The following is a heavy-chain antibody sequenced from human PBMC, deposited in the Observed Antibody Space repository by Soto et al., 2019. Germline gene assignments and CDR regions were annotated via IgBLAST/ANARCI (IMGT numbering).Heavy chain of an antibody. V-gene: IGHV3-30*18. CDR3: AKETIHVGGHDYYDG. CDR2: VSHDGLAQ. J-gene: IGHJ4*02. CDR1: GFTFSRYG. Sequence: PGGSLSLSCEGSGFTFSRYGMHWVRQAPGMGLEWVAVVSHDGLAQYYGDSVMGRFTISRDNSQNTLYLQMNSLRTEDTAMYYCAKETIHVGGHDYYDGWCQRALVTVAS. D-gene: IGHD3-22*01.